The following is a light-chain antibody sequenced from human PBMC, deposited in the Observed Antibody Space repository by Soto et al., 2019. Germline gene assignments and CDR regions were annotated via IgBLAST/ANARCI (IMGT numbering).Light chain of an antibody. V-gene: IGKV1-5*03. CDR3: QHYNSYPWT. CDR1: QSISSW. J-gene: IGKJ1*01. Sequence: DIQMTQSPSILSASVGDRVTNTCRASQSISSWLAWYQQKPGKAPNLLIYKASHLESGVPSRFSGSGSGTEFTLTISSLQPGDFATYYCQHYNSYPWTFGQGTKVDIK. CDR2: KAS.